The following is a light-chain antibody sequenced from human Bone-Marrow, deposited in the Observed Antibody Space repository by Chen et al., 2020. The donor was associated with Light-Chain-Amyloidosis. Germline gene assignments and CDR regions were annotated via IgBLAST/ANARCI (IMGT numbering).Light chain of an antibody. V-gene: IGLV3-25*03. CDR3: RSAEGSGTEDVI. CDR2: RDT. CDR1: DLRTKY. Sequence: SYELTQPPSVSVSPGQTARITCSGDDLRTKYAYWYQQKPGQAPVLVIHRDTERPSGMSERVGGSRSGTTATLTISVGQAEHEADYHWRSAEGSGTEDVIVGGGTKLPGL. J-gene: IGLJ2*01.